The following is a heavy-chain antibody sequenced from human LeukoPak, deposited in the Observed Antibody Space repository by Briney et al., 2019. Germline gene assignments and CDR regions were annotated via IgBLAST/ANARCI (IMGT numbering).Heavy chain of an antibody. CDR3: LRGERVIAERPAVDL. CDR1: GYTITDYY. Sequence: GASLEISCKGSGYTITDYYIHWMRQAPGQGLEWMAWVNPNNGDTKIAQKFQGRVTMTWDTSISTAYVDLSRLRSDDTAVYFCLRGERVIAERPAVDLWGKGTTVTVSS. V-gene: IGHV1-2*02. CDR2: VNPNNGDT. D-gene: IGHD6-6*01. J-gene: IGHJ6*04.